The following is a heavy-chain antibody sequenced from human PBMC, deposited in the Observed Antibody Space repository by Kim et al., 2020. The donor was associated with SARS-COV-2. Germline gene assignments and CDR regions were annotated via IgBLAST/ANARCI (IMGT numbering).Heavy chain of an antibody. CDR1: GFTFSSYD. V-gene: IGHV3-13*01. CDR3: ARDLGARGGAGAFDI. Sequence: GGSLRLSCAASGFTFSSYDMHWVRQATGKGLEWVSAIGTAGDTYYPGSVKGRFTISRENAKNSLYLQMNSLRAGDTAVYYCARDLGARGGAGAFDIWGQGTMVTVSS. CDR2: IGTAGDT. J-gene: IGHJ3*02. D-gene: IGHD1-26*01.